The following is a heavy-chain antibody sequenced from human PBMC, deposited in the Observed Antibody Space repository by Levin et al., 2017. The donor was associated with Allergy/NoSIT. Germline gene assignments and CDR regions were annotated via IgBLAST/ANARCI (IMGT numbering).Heavy chain of an antibody. V-gene: IGHV4-34*01. Sequence: PGGSLRLSCAVYGGSFSGYYWSWIRQPPGKGLEWIGEINHSGSTNYNPSLKSRVTISVDTSKNQFSLKLSSVTAADTAVYYCASGYSSSWYYRPYFDYWGQGTLVTVSS. D-gene: IGHD6-13*01. CDR1: GGSFSGYY. J-gene: IGHJ4*02. CDR2: INHSGST. CDR3: ASGYSSSWYYRPYFDY.